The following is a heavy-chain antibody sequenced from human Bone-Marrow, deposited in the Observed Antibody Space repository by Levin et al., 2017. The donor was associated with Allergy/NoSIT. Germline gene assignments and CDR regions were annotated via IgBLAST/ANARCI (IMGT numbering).Heavy chain of an antibody. Sequence: PSETLSLTCAASGFTFSSYAMSWVRQAPGKGLEWVSAISGSGGSTYYADSVKGRFTISRDNSKNTLYLQMNSLRAEDTAVYYCARKWGPITMIVVVIAYFDYWGQGTLVTVSS. CDR2: ISGSGGST. V-gene: IGHV3-23*01. CDR3: ARKWGPITMIVVVIAYFDY. CDR1: GFTFSSYA. D-gene: IGHD3-22*01. J-gene: IGHJ4*02.